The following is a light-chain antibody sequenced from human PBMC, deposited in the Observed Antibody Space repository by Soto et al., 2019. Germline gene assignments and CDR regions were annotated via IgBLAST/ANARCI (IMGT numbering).Light chain of an antibody. J-gene: IGLJ2*01. CDR2: DNN. CDR1: SSNIGNNY. Sequence: QSVLTQPPSVSAAPGQTGIISCSGSSSNIGNNYVSWYQQLPGTAPKLLIYDNNKRPSGIPDRFSGSKSGTSATLGITGLQTGDEADYYCGTWDNSLSAVVFGGGTKLTVL. CDR3: GTWDNSLSAVV. V-gene: IGLV1-51*01.